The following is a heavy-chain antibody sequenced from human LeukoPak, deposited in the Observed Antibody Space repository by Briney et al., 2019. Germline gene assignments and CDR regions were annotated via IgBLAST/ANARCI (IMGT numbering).Heavy chain of an antibody. CDR3: ARDFCSGGSCYWRFDY. D-gene: IGHD2-15*01. CDR1: GDTVSSNSAA. J-gene: IGHJ4*02. Sequence: SQTLPLTCAISGDTVSSNSAAWNWIRQSPSRGLEWLGRTYYRSKWNNDYAVSVKSRITINPDTSKNQFSLQLNSVTPEDTAVYYCARDFCSGGSCYWRFDYWGQGTLVTVSS. CDR2: TYYRSKWNN. V-gene: IGHV6-1*01.